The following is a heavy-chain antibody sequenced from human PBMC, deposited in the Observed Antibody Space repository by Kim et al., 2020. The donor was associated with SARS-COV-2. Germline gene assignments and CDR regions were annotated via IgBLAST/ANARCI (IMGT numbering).Heavy chain of an antibody. V-gene: IGHV4-59*09. Sequence: NYTPSLKSRCTISIDTSKNQFSLKLSSVTAADTALYYCARGERISYFDLWGRGTLVTVSS. J-gene: IGHJ2*01. CDR3: ARGERISYFDL.